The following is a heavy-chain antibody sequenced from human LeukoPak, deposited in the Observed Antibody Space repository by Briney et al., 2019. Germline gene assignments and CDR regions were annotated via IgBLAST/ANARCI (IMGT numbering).Heavy chain of an antibody. D-gene: IGHD3-3*01. CDR3: RRHTTFDWFDS. Sequence: SETLSLTCTVSGGSISSYYWSWIRQPPGKGLEWIGYIYYSGSTNYIPSLKSQVTISVDTSKNQFSLKLSSGTAADTVFSSRRRHTTFDWFDSWGQGTLVIVSA. J-gene: IGHJ5*01. CDR2: IYYSGST. V-gene: IGHV4-59*01. CDR1: GGSISSYY.